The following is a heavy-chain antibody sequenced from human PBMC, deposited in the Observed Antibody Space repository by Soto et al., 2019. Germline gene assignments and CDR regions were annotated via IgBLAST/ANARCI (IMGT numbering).Heavy chain of an antibody. V-gene: IGHV3-11*06. D-gene: IGHD3-22*01. J-gene: IGHJ4*02. CDR3: ARDRGYDSSGSTFGY. Sequence: QVQLVESGGGLVKPGGSLRLSCAASGFTFSDYYMSWIRQAPGKGLEWVSYISSSSSYTNYADSVKGRFTISRDNAKNSLYPEKNSLRTEDTAVYYCARDRGYDSSGSTFGYWGQGTLVTVSS. CDR1: GFTFSDYY. CDR2: ISSSSSYT.